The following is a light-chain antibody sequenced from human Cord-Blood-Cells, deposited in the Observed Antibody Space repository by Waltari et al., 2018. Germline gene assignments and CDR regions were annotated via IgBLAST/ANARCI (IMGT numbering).Light chain of an antibody. CDR3: QQYNNWRYS. Sequence: EIVMTQCPDTLSVSPGERATISCRASHIVSSNLAWYQQKPSQAPRLLIYGASTRATGIPATFSSSGSGTDFTLTISSLQSEDFAVYYCQQYNNWRYSFGQGTKLEIK. V-gene: IGKV3-15*01. J-gene: IGKJ2*03. CDR2: GAS. CDR1: HIVSSN.